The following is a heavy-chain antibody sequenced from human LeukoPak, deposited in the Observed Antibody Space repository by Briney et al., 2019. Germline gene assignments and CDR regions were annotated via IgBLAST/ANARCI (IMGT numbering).Heavy chain of an antibody. D-gene: IGHD3-22*01. V-gene: IGHV2-70*11. J-gene: IGHJ4*02. CDR1: GFSLSTSGMC. CDR2: IDWDDDK. Sequence: SGPALVKPTQTLTLTCTFSGFSLSTSGMCVSWIRQPPGKALEWLARIDWDDDKYYSTSLKTRLTISKNTSKNQVVLTMTNMDPVDTATYYCARYYYDSSGYSFDYWGQGTLVTVS. CDR3: ARYYYDSSGYSFDY.